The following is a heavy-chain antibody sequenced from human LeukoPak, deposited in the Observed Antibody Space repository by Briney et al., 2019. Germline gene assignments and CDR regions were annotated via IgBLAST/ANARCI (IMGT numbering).Heavy chain of an antibody. CDR3: ARRDYYGGNPVLDY. J-gene: IGHJ4*02. V-gene: IGHV4-39*01. Sequence: SETLSLTCTVSGGSISSSSSYWGWIRQPPGKGLEWIGSIYYSGTTYYNPSLKSRLTISVDTSKNQLSLKLTSVTAADTAIYYCARRDYYGGNPVLDYWGQGTLVTVSS. D-gene: IGHD4-23*01. CDR2: IYYSGTT. CDR1: GGSISSSSSY.